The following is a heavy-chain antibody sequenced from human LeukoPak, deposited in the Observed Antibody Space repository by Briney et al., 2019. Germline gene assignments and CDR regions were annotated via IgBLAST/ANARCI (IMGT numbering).Heavy chain of an antibody. J-gene: IGHJ4*02. CDR1: GFIFSDHY. Sequence: GGSLRLSCAVSGFIFSDHYMDWVRQAPGKGLEWVSSISSSSNYIYYADSVRGRFTISRDNTKNSLYLQMNSLRAEDTAVYYCARDQGVEIVATIKGVDYWGQGALVTVSS. D-gene: IGHD5-12*01. V-gene: IGHV3-21*01. CDR3: ARDQGVEIVATIKGVDY. CDR2: ISSSSNYI.